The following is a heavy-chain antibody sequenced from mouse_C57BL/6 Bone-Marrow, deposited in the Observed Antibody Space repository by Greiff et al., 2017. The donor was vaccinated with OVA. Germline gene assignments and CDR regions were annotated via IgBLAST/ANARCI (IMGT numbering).Heavy chain of an antibody. Sequence: VQLQQSGAELARPGASVKLSCKASGYTFTSYGISWVKQRTGQGLEWIGEIYTRSGNTYYNEKFKGKATLTADKSSSTAYMELRSLTSEDSAVYFCARRHYVGSPWFAYWGQGTLVTVSA. D-gene: IGHD1-1*01. CDR1: GYTFTSYG. V-gene: IGHV1-81*01. CDR2: IYTRSGNT. CDR3: ARRHYVGSPWFAY. J-gene: IGHJ3*01.